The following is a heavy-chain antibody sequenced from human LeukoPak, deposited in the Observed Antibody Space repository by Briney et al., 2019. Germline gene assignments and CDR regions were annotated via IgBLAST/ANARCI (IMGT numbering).Heavy chain of an antibody. CDR3: VSFYETY. Sequence: GGSLRLSCAASGNYWMHWVRLAPGKGLVWVSHINSDGSWTSYADSVKGRFTISKDNAKNTVYLQMNSLRAEDTAVYYCVSFYETYWGRGTLVTVSS. V-gene: IGHV3-74*01. CDR2: INSDGSWT. J-gene: IGHJ4*02. CDR1: GNYW. D-gene: IGHD2/OR15-2a*01.